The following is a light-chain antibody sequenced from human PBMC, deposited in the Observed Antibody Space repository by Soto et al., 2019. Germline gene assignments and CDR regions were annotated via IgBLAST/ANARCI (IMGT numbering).Light chain of an antibody. CDR2: EVS. J-gene: IGLJ3*02. Sequence: QSVLTQPPSASGSPGQSVTISCTGTSSDIGGYNYVSWYQQHPGKAPQLMIYEVSKRPSGVSGRFSGSKSGNTASLTVSGLQSEDEADYYCAAWDDSLNGGVFGGGTKLTVL. CDR1: SSDIGGYNY. V-gene: IGLV2-8*01. CDR3: AAWDDSLNGGV.